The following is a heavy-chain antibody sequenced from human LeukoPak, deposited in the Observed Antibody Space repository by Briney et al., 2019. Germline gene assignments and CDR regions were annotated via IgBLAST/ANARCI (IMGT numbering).Heavy chain of an antibody. V-gene: IGHV1-2*02. CDR3: ARAQHYDYIWGTSRPVTFDY. CDR1: GYTFSDHY. Sequence: ASAKVSCKSSGYTFSDHYMHWVRQAPGQGLEWMGWIDPSSGATNYAQNFQGRVTMTRDTSINPAYMELSRLRSDDTAVYYCARAQHYDYIWGTSRPVTFDYWGRGTLVTVSP. CDR2: IDPSSGAT. J-gene: IGHJ4*02. D-gene: IGHD3-16*02.